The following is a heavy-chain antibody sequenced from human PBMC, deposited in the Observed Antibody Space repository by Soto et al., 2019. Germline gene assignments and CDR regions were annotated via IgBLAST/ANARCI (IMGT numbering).Heavy chain of an antibody. V-gene: IGHV1-2*02. D-gene: IGHD3-3*01. CDR1: GYPVTAYY. CDR2: INPATGAA. J-gene: IGHJ3*02. CDR3: SRGGGVGVAGSAAFDM. Sequence: QLHLVQSGAVVKKPGASVTVSCSASGYPVTAYYMHWVRQAPGRGLEWMGGINPATGAAKYTQTFQGMGTLTRDTSTRTVFIELSGRTFEATAVFYCSRGGGVGVAGSAAFDMWGQGTLVTVSS.